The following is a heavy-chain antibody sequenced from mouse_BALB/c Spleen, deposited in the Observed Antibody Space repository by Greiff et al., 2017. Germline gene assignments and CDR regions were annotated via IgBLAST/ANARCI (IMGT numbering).Heavy chain of an antibody. Sequence: EVHLVESGPGLVKPSQSLSLTCTVTGYSITSDYAWNWIRQFPGNKLEWMGYISYSGSTSYNPSLKSRISITRDTSKNQFFLQLNSVTTEDTATYYCARSGYGVMDYWGQGTSVTVSS. CDR3: ARSGYGVMDY. CDR1: GYSITSDYA. J-gene: IGHJ4*01. CDR2: ISYSGST. V-gene: IGHV3-2*02. D-gene: IGHD1-1*01.